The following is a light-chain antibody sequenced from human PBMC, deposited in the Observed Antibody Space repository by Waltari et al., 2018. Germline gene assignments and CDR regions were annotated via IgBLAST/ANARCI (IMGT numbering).Light chain of an antibody. CDR3: QQYYSTPPT. J-gene: IGKJ2*01. CDR1: KSVLYSSNNKNF. CDR2: WAS. Sequence: DIVMTQSPDSLAVPLGERATIHCKSSKSVLYSSNNKNFLAWYQQKPGQPPNLLIYWASTRESGVPDRFSGSGSGTDFTLTISSLQAEDVAVYYCQQYYSTPPTFGQGTTLEIK. V-gene: IGKV4-1*01.